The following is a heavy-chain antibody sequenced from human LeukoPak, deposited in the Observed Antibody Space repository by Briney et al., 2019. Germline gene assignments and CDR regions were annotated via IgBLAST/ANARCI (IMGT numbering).Heavy chain of an antibody. CDR3: ANMAAATNYYFYYYMDV. J-gene: IGHJ6*03. V-gene: IGHV3-7*01. Sequence: GGSLRLSCAASGFTLSSYWMTWVRPAPGKGLEWVANIKQDGSEKYYVDSVKGRFTISRDNAKNSLYLQMNSLRAEDTAVYYCANMAAATNYYFYYYMDVWGKGTTVTVSS. D-gene: IGHD6-13*01. CDR2: IKQDGSEK. CDR1: GFTLSSYW.